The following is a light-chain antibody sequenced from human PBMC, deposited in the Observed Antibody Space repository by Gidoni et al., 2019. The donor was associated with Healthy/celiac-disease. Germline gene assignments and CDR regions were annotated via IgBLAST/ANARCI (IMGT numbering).Light chain of an antibody. J-gene: IGKJ2*01. CDR3: QQRSNWSYT. Sequence: EIGLTKSPATLALSPGERATLSCRASQSVSSYLAWYQQKPGQAPRLLIYDASNRATGIPARFSGSGSGTDFTLTISSLEPEDFAVYYCQQRSNWSYTFGQGTKLEIK. CDR2: DAS. V-gene: IGKV3-11*01. CDR1: QSVSSY.